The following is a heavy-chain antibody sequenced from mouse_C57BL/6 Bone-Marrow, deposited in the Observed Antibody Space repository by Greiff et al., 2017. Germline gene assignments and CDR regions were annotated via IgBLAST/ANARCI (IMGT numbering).Heavy chain of an antibody. Sequence: EVKLMESGPELVKPGASVKISCKASGYSFTGYYMNWVKQSPEKSLEWIGEINPSTGGTTYNQKFKAKATLTVDKSSSTAYMQLKSLTSEDSAVYYCARSPRYYGSTYYAMDYWGQGTSVTVSS. CDR2: INPSTGGT. J-gene: IGHJ4*01. V-gene: IGHV1-42*01. D-gene: IGHD1-1*01. CDR3: ARSPRYYGSTYYAMDY. CDR1: GYSFTGYY.